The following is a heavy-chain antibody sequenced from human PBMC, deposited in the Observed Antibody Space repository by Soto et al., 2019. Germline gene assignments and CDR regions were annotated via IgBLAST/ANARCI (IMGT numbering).Heavy chain of an antibody. CDR2: ISYDGSNK. CDR3: AKDFVFLTQQGHYYYYGMDV. Sequence: GGSLRLSCAASGFTFSSYGMHWVRQAPGKGLEWVAVISYDGSNKYYADSEKGRFTISRDNSKNTLYLQMNSLRAEDTAVYYCAKDFVFLTQQGHYYYYGMDVWGQGTTVTV. D-gene: IGHD3-9*01. V-gene: IGHV3-30*18. J-gene: IGHJ6*02. CDR1: GFTFSSYG.